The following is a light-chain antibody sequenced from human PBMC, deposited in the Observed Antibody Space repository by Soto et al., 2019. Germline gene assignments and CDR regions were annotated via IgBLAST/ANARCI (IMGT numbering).Light chain of an antibody. V-gene: IGKV3-20*01. CDR2: GAS. CDR1: QSVSSSY. Sequence: ALTQFPGTLSSSPGERATLSCRASQSVSSSYLAWYEQKPGQAPRLLIYGASSRATGIPDRFSGSGSGAYFTLTINRLEPEDFAVYFCHQYGDSPLTFGQGIQVDI. CDR3: HQYGDSPLT. J-gene: IGKJ1*01.